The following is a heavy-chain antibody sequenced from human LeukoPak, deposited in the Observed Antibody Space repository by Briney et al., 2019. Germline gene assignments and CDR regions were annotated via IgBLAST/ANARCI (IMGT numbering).Heavy chain of an antibody. CDR3: ARDGREHFDWLPLDV. CDR2: ISSSSSTI. V-gene: IGHV3-48*04. Sequence: AGGSLRPSCAASGFTFSSYSMNWVRQAPGKRLEWVSYISSSSSTIYYADSVKGRFTIYRDNAENTLDLQMHRLRAEDTAVYYCARDGREHFDWLPLDVWGKGTTVIVSS. CDR1: GFTFSSYS. D-gene: IGHD3-9*01. J-gene: IGHJ6*04.